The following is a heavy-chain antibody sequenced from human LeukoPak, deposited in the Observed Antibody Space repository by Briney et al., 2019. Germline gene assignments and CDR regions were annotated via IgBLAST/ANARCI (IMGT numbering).Heavy chain of an antibody. V-gene: IGHV1-3*01. Sequence: ASVKVSCKASGYTFTNYAMYWVRQAPGQRLEWMGWINVGNGNTKYSQKSQGRVTITREISASTAYMELSSLSSEDTAVYYCAREKFIAGFDYWGQGTLVTVSS. D-gene: IGHD6-13*01. CDR2: INVGNGNT. CDR1: GYTFTNYA. CDR3: AREKFIAGFDY. J-gene: IGHJ4*02.